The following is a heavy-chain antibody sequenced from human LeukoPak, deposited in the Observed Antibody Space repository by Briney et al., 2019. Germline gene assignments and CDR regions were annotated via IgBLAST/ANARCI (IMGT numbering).Heavy chain of an antibody. J-gene: IGHJ4*02. CDR1: GGSISSSSYY. CDR2: IYYSGST. D-gene: IGHD3-10*01. V-gene: IGHV4-39*01. Sequence: PSETRSLACTVSGGSISSSSYYWGWIRQPPGKGLEWIGSIYYSGSTYYNPSLKSRVTISVDTSKNQFSLKLSSVTAADTAVYYCARLPLEVLWFGELLEPPYWGQGTLVTVSS. CDR3: ARLPLEVLWFGELLEPPY.